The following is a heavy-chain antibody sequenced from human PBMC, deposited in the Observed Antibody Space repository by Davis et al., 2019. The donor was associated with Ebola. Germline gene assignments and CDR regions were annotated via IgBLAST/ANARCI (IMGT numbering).Heavy chain of an antibody. CDR1: GFTFSSYG. V-gene: IGHV3-30*18. D-gene: IGHD2-2*01. CDR2: ISYDGSNK. J-gene: IGHJ6*02. Sequence: GESLKISCAASGFTFSSYGMHWVRQAPGKGLEWVAVISYDGSNKYYADSVKGRFTTSRDNSKNTLYLQMNSLRAEDTAVYYCAKDASAMGVYGMDVWGQGTTVTVSS. CDR3: AKDASAMGVYGMDV.